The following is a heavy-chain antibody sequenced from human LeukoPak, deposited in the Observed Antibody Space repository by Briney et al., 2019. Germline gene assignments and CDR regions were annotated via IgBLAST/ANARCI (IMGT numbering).Heavy chain of an antibody. CDR1: GYSISSGYY. CDR2: IYHSGST. D-gene: IGHD3-10*01. Sequence: SETLSLTCTVSGYSISSGYYWGWIRQPPGKGLEWIGSIYHSGSTNYNPSLKSRVTISVDTSKNQFSLKLSSVTAADTAVYYCAREGLGGKAFDIWGQGTMATVSS. CDR3: AREGLGGKAFDI. J-gene: IGHJ3*02. V-gene: IGHV4-38-2*02.